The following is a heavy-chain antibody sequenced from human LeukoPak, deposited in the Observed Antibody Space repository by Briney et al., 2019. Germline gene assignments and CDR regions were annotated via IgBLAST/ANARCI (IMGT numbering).Heavy chain of an antibody. D-gene: IGHD1-26*01. J-gene: IGHJ3*02. CDR3: AKEDGRYSTWGAFDI. Sequence: GGSLRLSCAASGFTFNNYAMSWVRQAPGKGMEWVSAISGSGGNTFYADSVKGRFTISRDNSKNTQYLQMNSLRAEDTAVYYCAKEDGRYSTWGAFDIWGQGTMVTVSS. V-gene: IGHV3-23*01. CDR2: ISGSGGNT. CDR1: GFTFNNYA.